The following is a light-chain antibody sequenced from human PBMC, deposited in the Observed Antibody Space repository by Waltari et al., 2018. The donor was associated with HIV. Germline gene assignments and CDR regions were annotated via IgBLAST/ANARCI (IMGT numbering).Light chain of an antibody. J-gene: IGKJ4*01. V-gene: IGKV3-11*01. CDR2: DAS. CDR3: QRRSDWPPIT. Sequence: ETALTQSPAILSLSPGDRATLSCRASQNVGYYLAWYQQKPGQAPRVLIYDASKRAAGVPARFSGSGSGTDFTLTISSLEPEDFAVYYCQRRSDWPPITFVGGTKVEIK. CDR1: QNVGYY.